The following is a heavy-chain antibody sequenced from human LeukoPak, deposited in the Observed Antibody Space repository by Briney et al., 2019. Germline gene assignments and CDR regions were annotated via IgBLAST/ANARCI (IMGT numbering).Heavy chain of an antibody. CDR3: ARVGHQFDCSSTSCYSYYYYYYMDV. CDR1: GGSISSYC. D-gene: IGHD2-2*01. CDR2: CYYIGCA. Sequence: SQTLSLTCTVSGGSISSYCWSWIWHPPGKGLDGVGFCYYIGCASYNPSLKRRVTISVDTPKHQFSLKLSSVTAADTAVYYCARVGHQFDCSSTSCYSYYYYYYMDVWGKGTTVTVSS. V-gene: IGHV4-59*01. J-gene: IGHJ6*03.